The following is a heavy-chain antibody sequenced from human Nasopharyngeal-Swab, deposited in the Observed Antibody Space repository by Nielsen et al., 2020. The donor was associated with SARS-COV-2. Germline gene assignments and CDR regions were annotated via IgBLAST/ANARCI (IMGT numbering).Heavy chain of an antibody. CDR2: IYPGDSDT. D-gene: IGHD6-19*01. J-gene: IGHJ4*02. CDR3: ASHPLYSSGWYGVDY. CDR1: GYSFTSYW. V-gene: IGHV5-51*01. Sequence: GESLKISCKGSGYSFTSYWIGWVRQMPGKGLEWMGIIYPGDSDTRYSPSFQGQVTISADKSISTVYLQWSSLKASDTAMYYCASHPLYSSGWYGVDYWGQGTLVTVSS.